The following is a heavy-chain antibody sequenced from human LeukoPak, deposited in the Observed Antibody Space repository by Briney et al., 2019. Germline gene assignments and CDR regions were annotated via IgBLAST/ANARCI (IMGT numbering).Heavy chain of an antibody. D-gene: IGHD3-10*01. CDR3: ASDTAYYYGSSSYYYYYMDV. CDR1: GFSFDDYA. V-gene: IGHV3-49*04. Sequence: TGGSLRLSCRASGFSFDDYALSWVRQAPGKGPEWVGLIKNKGNGGTTEYAASVLGRFTISRDDSKSIAYLLMNSLKTEDTAVYDSASDTAYYYGSSSYYYYYMDVWGKGTTVTVSS. CDR2: IKNKGNGGTT. J-gene: IGHJ6*03.